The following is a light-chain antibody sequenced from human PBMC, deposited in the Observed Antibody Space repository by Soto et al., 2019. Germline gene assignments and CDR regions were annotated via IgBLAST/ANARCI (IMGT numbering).Light chain of an antibody. CDR3: QSYDSSLSGWV. J-gene: IGLJ3*02. Sequence: QSVLTQPPSVSGAPGQRVTISCTGSSSNIGAGYDVHWYQQLPGTVPKLLIYGNTNRPSGVPDRFSGSKSGTSASLAITGLQAEDEADYYCQSYDSSLSGWVFGGGTKPTVL. CDR2: GNT. V-gene: IGLV1-40*01. CDR1: SSNIGAGYD.